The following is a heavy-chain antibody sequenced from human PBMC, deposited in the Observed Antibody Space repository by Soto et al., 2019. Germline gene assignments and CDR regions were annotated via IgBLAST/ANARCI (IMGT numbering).Heavy chain of an antibody. CDR1: GFAFSNYW. CDR2: TYPGDSAT. J-gene: IGHJ4*02. D-gene: IGHD1-26*01. V-gene: IGHV5-51*01. CDR3: AATPRHDTDPLWLY. Sequence: PGESLKISCKTSGFAFSNYWVGWVRQMPGKGFEWVGITYPGDSATKYSPSFQGHVTISSDKSTNTAYLQWISLRASHTAICFCAATPRHDTDPLWLYWGQGTLVTVSS.